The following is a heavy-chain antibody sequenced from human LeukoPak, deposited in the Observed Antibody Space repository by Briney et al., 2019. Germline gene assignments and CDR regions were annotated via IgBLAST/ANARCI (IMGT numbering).Heavy chain of an antibody. CDR3: AKDIQRIAVAGTFDY. J-gene: IGHJ4*02. CDR2: ISWNSGSI. CDR1: AFTFNNYW. D-gene: IGHD6-19*01. V-gene: IGHV3-9*01. Sequence: GGSLRLSCEASAFTFNNYWMHWVRQAPGKGLEWVSGISWNSGSIGYADSVKGRFTISRDNAKNSLYLQMNSLRAEDTALYYCAKDIQRIAVAGTFDYWGQGTLVTVSS.